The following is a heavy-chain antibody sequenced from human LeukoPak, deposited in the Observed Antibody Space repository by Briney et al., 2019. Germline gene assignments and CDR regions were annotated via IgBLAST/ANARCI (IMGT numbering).Heavy chain of an antibody. CDR3: AKLEQEDYFDY. CDR2: ISYDGSNK. D-gene: IGHD1/OR15-1a*01. Sequence: HPGGSLRLSCAASGFTFSSYAMHWVRQAPGKGLEWVAVISYDGSNKYYADSVKGRFTISRDNSKNTLYLQMNSLRAEDTAVYYCAKLEQEDYFDYWGQGTLVTVSS. CDR1: GFTFSSYA. V-gene: IGHV3-30-3*02. J-gene: IGHJ4*02.